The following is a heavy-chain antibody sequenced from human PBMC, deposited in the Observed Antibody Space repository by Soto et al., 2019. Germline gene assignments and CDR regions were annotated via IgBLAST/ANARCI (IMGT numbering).Heavy chain of an antibody. D-gene: IGHD3-22*01. CDR2: ISTGSSNV. Sequence: ASLRLSCATSGFTFSSYSMNWVRQAPGKDPEWISSISTGSSNVYYADSVKGRFTISRDNAKNSLYLQMNSLRAEDTAVYYCARFVIEHFDYWGQGTLVTVS. CDR3: ARFVIEHFDY. V-gene: IGHV3-21*01. J-gene: IGHJ4*02. CDR1: GFTFSSYS.